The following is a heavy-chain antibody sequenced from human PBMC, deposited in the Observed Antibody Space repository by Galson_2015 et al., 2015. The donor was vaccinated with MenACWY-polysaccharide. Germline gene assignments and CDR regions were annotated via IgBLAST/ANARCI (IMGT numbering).Heavy chain of an antibody. D-gene: IGHD1-26*01. Sequence: LKLSCAASGFTFCNVWLSWVRPAPGKGVGWVGRIKSMTDGGTTDYVAPVKGRFTFSRDDSKSTLYLQMSSVKTEDTSVYYCTTDGGGHKVGGPHADYWGQATLVTVSS. V-gene: IGHV3-15*01. CDR3: TTDGGGHKVGGPHADY. CDR2: IKSMTDGGTT. CDR1: GFTFCNVW. J-gene: IGHJ4*02.